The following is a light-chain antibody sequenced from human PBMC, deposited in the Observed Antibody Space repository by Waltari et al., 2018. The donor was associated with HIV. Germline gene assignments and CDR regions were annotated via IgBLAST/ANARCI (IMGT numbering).Light chain of an antibody. Sequence: QSALTQPASVSGSPGQSITISCTGTNSDFGSYDFVSWYQQYPGKAPSLIISDVRNRPSGISSWFSGSKYGYTASLTSSGLRAEDGAYYFCSSWTSSTTLVFGTGTKVTVL. CDR2: DVR. J-gene: IGLJ1*01. CDR1: NSDFGSYDF. V-gene: IGLV2-14*01. CDR3: SSWTSSTTLV.